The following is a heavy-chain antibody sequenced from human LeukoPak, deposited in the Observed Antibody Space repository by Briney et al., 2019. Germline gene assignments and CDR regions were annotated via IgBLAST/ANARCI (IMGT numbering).Heavy chain of an antibody. V-gene: IGHV3-23*01. CDR1: GFTFSSYG. J-gene: IGHJ4*02. Sequence: GGSLRLSCAASGFTFSSYGMSWVRQAPGKGLEWVSAISGSGGSTYYADSVKGRFTISRDNSKNTLYLQMNSLRAEDTAVYYCAKARVRGVIYYWGQGTLVTVSS. CDR3: AKARVRGVIYY. D-gene: IGHD3-10*01. CDR2: ISGSGGST.